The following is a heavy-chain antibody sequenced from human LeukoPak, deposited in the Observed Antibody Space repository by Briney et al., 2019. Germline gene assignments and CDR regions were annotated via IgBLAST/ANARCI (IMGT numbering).Heavy chain of an antibody. CDR3: TTDTVGLDYGGYGGWSD. Sequence: GGSLRLSCAASGFTFTNAWMNWVRQAPGKGLEWVGRIQSKTDGGTTDYAAPVKGRFTISRDDSKDTVYLQMNSLKTEDTAVYLCTTDTVGLDYGGYGGWSDWGQGTLVIVSS. V-gene: IGHV3-15*01. J-gene: IGHJ4*02. CDR1: GFTFTNAW. CDR2: IQSKTDGGTT. D-gene: IGHD4-17*01.